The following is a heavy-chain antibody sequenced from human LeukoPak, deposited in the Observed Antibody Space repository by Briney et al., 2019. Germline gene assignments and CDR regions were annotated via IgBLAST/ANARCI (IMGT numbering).Heavy chain of an antibody. V-gene: IGHV3-9*01. CDR3: AKDGTYYYDSSGYWGYLDY. J-gene: IGHJ4*02. Sequence: PGRSLRLSCAASGFTFDDYAMHWVRQAPGKGLEWVSGISWNSGSIGYADSVKGRFTISRDSAKKSLYLQMNSLRAEDTALYYCAKDGTYYYDSSGYWGYLDYWGQGTLVTVSS. D-gene: IGHD3-22*01. CDR1: GFTFDDYA. CDR2: ISWNSGSI.